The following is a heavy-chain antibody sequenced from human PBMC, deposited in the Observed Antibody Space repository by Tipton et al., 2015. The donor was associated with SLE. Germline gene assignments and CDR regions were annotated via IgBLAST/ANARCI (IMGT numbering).Heavy chain of an antibody. D-gene: IGHD6-13*01. CDR1: GGSFSGYY. Sequence: TLSLTCAVYGGSFSGYYWSWIRQPPGKGLEWIGEINHSGSTNYNPSLKSRVTISVDTSKNQFSLKLSSVTAADTAVYYCARVACIAAADHPLCAFDIWGQGTMVTVSS. V-gene: IGHV4-34*01. CDR2: INHSGST. CDR3: ARVACIAAADHPLCAFDI. J-gene: IGHJ3*02.